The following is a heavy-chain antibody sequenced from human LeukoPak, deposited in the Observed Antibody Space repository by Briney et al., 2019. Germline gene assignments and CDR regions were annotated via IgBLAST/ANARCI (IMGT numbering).Heavy chain of an antibody. D-gene: IGHD3-3*01. CDR3: ARDGVEPTYYDFWSGYSYPQPFDY. CDR2: IWHDGSNK. Sequence: PGGSLRLSCAASGFTFSNYGIHWVRQAPGKGLEWVAIIWHDGSNKHYVDSVKGRFTISRDNAKNSLYLQMNSLRAEDTAVYYCARDGVEPTYYDFWSGYSYPQPFDYWGQGTLVTVSS. CDR1: GFTFSNYG. V-gene: IGHV3-33*01. J-gene: IGHJ4*02.